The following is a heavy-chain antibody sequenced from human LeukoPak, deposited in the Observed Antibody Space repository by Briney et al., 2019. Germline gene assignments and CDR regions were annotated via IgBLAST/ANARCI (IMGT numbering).Heavy chain of an antibody. V-gene: IGHV5-51*01. CDR3: ARRLGATQPYFDF. J-gene: IGHJ4*02. Sequence: GESLKISCKGSGYSFTNYWIGWVRQMPGKGLEWMGIIYPGDSDTRYSPSFQGQVTISVDKSISTAYLQWSGLKASDTAIYYCARRLGATQPYFDFWGQGALVTVSS. CDR2: IYPGDSDT. CDR1: GYSFTNYW. D-gene: IGHD1-26*01.